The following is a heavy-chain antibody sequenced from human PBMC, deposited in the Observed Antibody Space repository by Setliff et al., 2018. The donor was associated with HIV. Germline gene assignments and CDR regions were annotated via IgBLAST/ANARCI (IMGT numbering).Heavy chain of an antibody. J-gene: IGHJ2*01. V-gene: IGHV3-66*02. D-gene: IGHD4-17*01. CDR2: IYTGGAT. CDR3: ARSNLRRYGDPDWYFDL. CDR1: GVTVSKNY. Sequence: GGSLRLSCAASGVTVSKNYMIWVRQAPGKGLEWASVIYTGGATFYADSVKARFTISRDNSRNTLYLQMNSLRAEDTAVYYCARSNLRRYGDPDWYFDLWGRGTLVTVSS.